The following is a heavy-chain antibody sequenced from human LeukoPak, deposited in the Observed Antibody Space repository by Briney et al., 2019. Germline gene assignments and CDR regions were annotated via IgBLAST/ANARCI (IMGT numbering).Heavy chain of an antibody. Sequence: GGSLRLSCAASGFTFSRYWMSWVRQAPGKGRERVANIKQDGSEKYYVESVKGRFTISRDNAKNSLYLQMNSLRAEDTAVYYCASGWDMDVWGKGTTVTVSS. CDR2: IKQDGSEK. J-gene: IGHJ6*03. D-gene: IGHD1-26*01. CDR3: ASGWDMDV. CDR1: GFTFSRYW. V-gene: IGHV3-7*01.